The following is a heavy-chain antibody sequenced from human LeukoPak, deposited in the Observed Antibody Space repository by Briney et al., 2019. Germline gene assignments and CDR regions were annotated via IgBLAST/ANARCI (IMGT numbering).Heavy chain of an antibody. J-gene: IGHJ4*02. CDR2: IYYRETT. CDR1: GASISTYY. D-gene: IGHD6-25*01. Sequence: SETLSLTCTVSGASISTYYWNWIRQPPGKGLEWIGFIYYRETTYYSPSLRSRLSISIDTSRNQFSLELNSVTAADTAVYSCARIQGTSGYGWSHFDYWGQGLLVTVSS. CDR3: ARIQGTSGYGWSHFDY. V-gene: IGHV4-30-4*01.